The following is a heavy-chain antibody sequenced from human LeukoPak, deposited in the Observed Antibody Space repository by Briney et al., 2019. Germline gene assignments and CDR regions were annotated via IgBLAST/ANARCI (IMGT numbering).Heavy chain of an antibody. CDR1: GFTFSSYG. D-gene: IGHD2-2*01. Sequence: GGSLRLSCAASGFTFSSYGMNRVRQAPGKGLEWVSSISRSSGSIYYPDSMKGRFTISRDNAKNSLYLQMNSLRAEDTAVYYCARDFDSSTSCFAYWGQGTLVTVSS. V-gene: IGHV3-21*01. CDR2: ISRSSGSI. J-gene: IGHJ4*02. CDR3: ARDFDSSTSCFAY.